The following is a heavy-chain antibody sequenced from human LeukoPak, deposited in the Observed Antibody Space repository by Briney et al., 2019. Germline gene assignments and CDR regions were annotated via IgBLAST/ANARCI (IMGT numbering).Heavy chain of an antibody. D-gene: IGHD5/OR15-5a*01. V-gene: IGHV3-33*06. CDR1: GFTFSSYG. CDR2: IWYDGSNK. J-gene: IGHJ4*02. Sequence: GGSLRLSCAASGFTFSSYGMHWVRQAPGKGLEWVAVIWYDGSNKYYADSVKGRFTISRDNSKNTLYLQMNSLRVEDTAVYYCAKIPDVSDYWGQGTLVTVSS. CDR3: AKIPDVSDY.